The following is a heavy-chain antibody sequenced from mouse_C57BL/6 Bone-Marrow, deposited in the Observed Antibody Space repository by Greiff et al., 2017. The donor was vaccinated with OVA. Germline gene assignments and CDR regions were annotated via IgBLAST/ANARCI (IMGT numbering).Heavy chain of an antibody. CDR3: VRGGGNYDYYAMDY. J-gene: IGHJ4*01. CDR1: GFTFNTYA. Sequence: EVHLVESGGVLVQPKGSLKLSCAASGFTFNTYAMHWVRQAPGKGLEWVARIRSKSSNYATYYADSVKDRFTISRDDSQSMLYLQMNNLKTEDTAMYYCVRGGGNYDYYAMDYWGQGTSVTVSS. D-gene: IGHD2-1*01. CDR2: IRSKSSNYAT. V-gene: IGHV10-3*01.